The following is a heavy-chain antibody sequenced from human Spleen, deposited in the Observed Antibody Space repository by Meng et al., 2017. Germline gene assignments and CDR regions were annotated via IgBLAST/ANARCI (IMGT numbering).Heavy chain of an antibody. CDR3: AKDAYYYDSSGYYLGDY. D-gene: IGHD3-22*01. V-gene: IGHV3-23*01. J-gene: IGHJ4*02. Sequence: GESLKISCAASGFTFSSYAMSWVRQAPGKGLEWGSAISGSGGSTYYADSVKGRFTISRDNSKNTLYLQMNSLRAEDTAVYYCAKDAYYYDSSGYYLGDYWGQGTLVTVSS. CDR2: ISGSGGST. CDR1: GFTFSSYA.